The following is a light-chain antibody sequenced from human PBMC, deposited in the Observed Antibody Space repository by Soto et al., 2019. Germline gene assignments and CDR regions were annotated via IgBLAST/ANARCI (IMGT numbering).Light chain of an antibody. CDR2: DVS. J-gene: IGLJ1*01. CDR3: CSYTSSSTPWV. Sequence: QSVLTQHGSVSGSPGQSITISCTGTSSDVGGYNYVSWYQQHPGKAPKLMIYDVSDRPSGVSNRFSASKSGNTASLTISGLQAEDEADYYCCSYTSSSTPWVFGTGTKVT. V-gene: IGLV2-14*03. CDR1: SSDVGGYNY.